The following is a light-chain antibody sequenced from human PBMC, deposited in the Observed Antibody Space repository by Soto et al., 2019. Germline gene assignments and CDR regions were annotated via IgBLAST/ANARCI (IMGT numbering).Light chain of an antibody. J-gene: IGLJ1*01. Sequence: QSALTQPASVSGSPGQSITISCTGTSSDVRSYNLVSWYQQHPGKAPKLMIYEGSKRPSGVSNRFSGSKSGNTASLTISGLQAEDEADYYCCSYAGSSTPYVFGTGTKVTVL. CDR1: SSDVRSYNL. V-gene: IGLV2-23*01. CDR2: EGS. CDR3: CSYAGSSTPYV.